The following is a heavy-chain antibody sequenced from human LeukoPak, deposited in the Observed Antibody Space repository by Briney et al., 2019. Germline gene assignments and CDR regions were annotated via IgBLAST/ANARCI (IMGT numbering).Heavy chain of an antibody. CDR2: IYYSGST. J-gene: IGHJ4*02. CDR3: ARAGAAAAGTLAY. D-gene: IGHD6-13*01. V-gene: IGHV4-59*01. CDR1: GGSISSYY. Sequence: SETLSLTCTVSGGSISSYYGSWIRQPPGKGLEWIGYIYYSGSTNYNPSLKSRVTISVDTSKNQFSLKLSSVTAADTAVYYCARAGAAAAGTLAYWGQGTLVTVSS.